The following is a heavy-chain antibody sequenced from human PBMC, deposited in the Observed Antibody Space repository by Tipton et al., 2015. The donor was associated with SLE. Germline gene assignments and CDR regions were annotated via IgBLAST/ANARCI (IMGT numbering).Heavy chain of an antibody. Sequence: GSLRLSCVVSGFTFDDYAMHWVRQAPGKGLEWVSRINSDGTTTYYADSVKGRFTISRDNAKNTVYLQMNSLRAEDTAVYFCVRQVGNAFDMWGQGTMVTVSS. D-gene: IGHD1-26*01. J-gene: IGHJ3*02. CDR2: INSDGTTT. CDR3: VRQVGNAFDM. V-gene: IGHV3-74*01. CDR1: GFTFDDYA.